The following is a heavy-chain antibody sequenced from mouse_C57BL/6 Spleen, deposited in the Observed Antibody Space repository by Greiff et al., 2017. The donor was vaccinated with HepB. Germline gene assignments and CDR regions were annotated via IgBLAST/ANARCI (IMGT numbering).Heavy chain of an antibody. CDR2: ISSGSSTI. Sequence: DVKLVESGGGLVKPGGSLKLSCAASGFTFSDYGMHWVRQAPEKGLEWVAYISSGSSTIYYADTVKGRFTISRDNAKNTLFLQMTSLRSEDTAMYYCARSPSYYGSSPFDYWGQGTTLTVSS. CDR3: ARSPSYYGSSPFDY. CDR1: GFTFSDYG. J-gene: IGHJ2*01. D-gene: IGHD1-1*01. V-gene: IGHV5-17*01.